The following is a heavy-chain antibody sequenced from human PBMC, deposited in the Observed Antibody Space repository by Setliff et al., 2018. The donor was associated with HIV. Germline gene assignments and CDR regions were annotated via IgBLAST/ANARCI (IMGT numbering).Heavy chain of an antibody. CDR3: ARDHHSGSDWSRLGAFDI. J-gene: IGHJ3*02. V-gene: IGHV1-69*13. CDR1: GYTFISYS. CDR2: IIPVFGTT. D-gene: IGHD1-26*01. Sequence: SVKVSCKASGYTFISYSMNWVRQAPGQGLEWVGGIIPVFGTTSYGHHFQGRVAITADASTSTAYLDLYSLRSEDTAVYYCARDHHSGSDWSRLGAFDIWGQGTVVTVSS.